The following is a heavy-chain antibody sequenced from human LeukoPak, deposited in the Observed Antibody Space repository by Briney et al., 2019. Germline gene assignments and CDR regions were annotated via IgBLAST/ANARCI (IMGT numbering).Heavy chain of an antibody. J-gene: IGHJ4*02. Sequence: SETLSLTCTVSGGSISSGGYYWSWIRQHPGKGLEWIGYIYYSGSPYYNPSLKSRVTISVDTSKNQFSLKLSSVTAADTAVYYCARDSHRGTPFDYWGQGTLVTVSS. CDR3: ARDSHRGTPFDY. CDR1: GGSISSGGYY. V-gene: IGHV4-31*03. D-gene: IGHD2-15*01. CDR2: IYYSGSP.